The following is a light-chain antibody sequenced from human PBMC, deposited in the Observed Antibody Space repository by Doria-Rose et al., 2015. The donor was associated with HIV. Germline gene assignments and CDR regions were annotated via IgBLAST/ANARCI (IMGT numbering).Light chain of an antibody. J-gene: IGLJ3*02. CDR1: SLRSYY. V-gene: IGLV3-19*01. Sequence: VVTQEPAVSVALGQTVRITCQGDSLRSYYAGWYQQKPGQAPILVIYGKNNRPSGIPDRFSGSSSGNTAFLTITGAQAEDEADYYCNSRDSSGNHWLFGGGTKLTVL. CDR2: GKN. CDR3: NSRDSSGNHWL.